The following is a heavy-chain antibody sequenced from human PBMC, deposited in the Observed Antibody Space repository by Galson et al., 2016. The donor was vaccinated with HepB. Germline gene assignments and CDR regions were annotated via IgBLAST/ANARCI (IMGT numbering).Heavy chain of an antibody. D-gene: IGHD5-24*01. Sequence: SVKVSCKASGYTFTDYYVHWVRLAPGQGLQWMGWINLQSGGFHFARTFQDRVTLTSDTSISTAYLEVSRLRPDDTAMYFCARDGLNDTIFDFCGQGTLVTVSS. J-gene: IGHJ4*02. V-gene: IGHV1-2*02. CDR3: ARDGLNDTIFDF. CDR1: GYTFTDYY. CDR2: INLQSGGF.